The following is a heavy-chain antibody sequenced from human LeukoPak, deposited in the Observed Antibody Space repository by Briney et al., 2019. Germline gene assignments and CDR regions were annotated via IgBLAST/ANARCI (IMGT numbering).Heavy chain of an antibody. J-gene: IGHJ4*02. V-gene: IGHV3-7*01. CDR3: ARHYDSTAYSLDY. Sequence: PGGSLRVSCAASGFTFSSYWMTWVRQAPGKGLEWVANIKQDGSQKFYLDSVKGRFTISRDNAKESLFLQMNSLRAEDTAVYYCARHYDSTAYSLDYWGRGTLVTVSS. D-gene: IGHD3-22*01. CDR1: GFTFSSYW. CDR2: IKQDGSQK.